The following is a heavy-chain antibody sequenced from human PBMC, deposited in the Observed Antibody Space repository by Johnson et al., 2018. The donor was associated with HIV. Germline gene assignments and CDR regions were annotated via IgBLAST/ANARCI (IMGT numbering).Heavy chain of an antibody. Sequence: QVQLVESGGGVVQPGRSLRLSCAASGFTFSSYAMHWVRQAPGRGLEWVAVISFDGSNTYYADSVKGRFTISRDNSKNTVYLQMNSLRAEDTAVYYCAREEEIAVAGGSAFDIWGQGTMVTVSS. V-gene: IGHV3-30*14. CDR2: ISFDGSNT. J-gene: IGHJ3*02. CDR1: GFTFSSYA. D-gene: IGHD6-19*01. CDR3: AREEEIAVAGGSAFDI.